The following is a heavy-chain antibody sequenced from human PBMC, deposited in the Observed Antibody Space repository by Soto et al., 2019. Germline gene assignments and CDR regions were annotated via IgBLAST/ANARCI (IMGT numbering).Heavy chain of an antibody. Sequence: PSETLSLTCTVSGGSISSYYWSWIRQPPGKGLEWIGYIYYSGSTNYNPSLKSRVTISVDTSKNQFSLKLSSVTAADTAVYYCAGEDYDILTGYRYYFDYWGQGTLVTVSS. J-gene: IGHJ4*02. CDR2: IYYSGST. CDR3: AGEDYDILTGYRYYFDY. CDR1: GGSISSYY. D-gene: IGHD3-9*01. V-gene: IGHV4-59*01.